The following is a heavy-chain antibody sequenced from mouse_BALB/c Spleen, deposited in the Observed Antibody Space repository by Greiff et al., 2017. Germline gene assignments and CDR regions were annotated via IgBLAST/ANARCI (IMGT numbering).Heavy chain of an antibody. CDR3: ARCDDGYYDAMDY. D-gene: IGHD2-3*01. Sequence: VQLKESGPELVKPGASVKMSCKASGYTFTSYVMHWVKQKPGQGLEWIGYINPYNDGTKYNEKFKGKATLTSDKSSSTAYMELSSLTSEDSAVYYCARCDDGYYDAMDYWGQGTSVTVAS. V-gene: IGHV1-14*01. CDR2: INPYNDGT. J-gene: IGHJ4*01. CDR1: GYTFTSYV.